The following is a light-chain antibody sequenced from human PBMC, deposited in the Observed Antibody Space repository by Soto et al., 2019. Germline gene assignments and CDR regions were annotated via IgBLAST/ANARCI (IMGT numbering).Light chain of an antibody. V-gene: IGKV1-5*03. Sequence: GDSVTITCRASQSIGDLLAWYQQKPGEAPKLLIYKASYLESGVPSRFSGSGSGTEFTLTISSLQPDDFATYYCQQYSTYWTFGQGTKVDIK. CDR2: KAS. J-gene: IGKJ1*01. CDR1: QSIGDL. CDR3: QQYSTYWT.